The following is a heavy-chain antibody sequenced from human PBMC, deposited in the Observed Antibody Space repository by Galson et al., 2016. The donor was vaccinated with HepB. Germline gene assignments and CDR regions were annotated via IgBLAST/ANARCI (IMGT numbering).Heavy chain of an antibody. CDR2: TYYRSKWYN. V-gene: IGHV6-1*01. Sequence: CAISGDSVSSNSAAWSWVRQSPSRGLEWLGRTYYRSKWYNDYAVSLKSRITIKPDTSKNQFSLQLNSVTPEDTAVYYCARLGYTSGWFPIFYFDYWGPGTLVTVSS. D-gene: IGHD6-19*01. CDR1: GDSVSSNSAA. CDR3: ARLGYTSGWFPIFYFDY. J-gene: IGHJ4*02.